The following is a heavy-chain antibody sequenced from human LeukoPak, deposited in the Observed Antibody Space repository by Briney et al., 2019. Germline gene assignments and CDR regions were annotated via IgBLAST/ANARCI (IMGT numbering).Heavy chain of an antibody. CDR2: IYSGGST. V-gene: IGHV3-66*01. Sequence: GGSLRLSCAASGFTVSSNYMSWVRQAPGKGLEWVSVIYSGGSTYYADSVKGRFTISRDNSKNTLYLQMNSLRAEDTAVYYCARDLLAPAFYGGQEPLVTVSS. CDR1: GFTVSSNY. D-gene: IGHD2-2*01. J-gene: IGHJ4*02. CDR3: ARDLLAPAFY.